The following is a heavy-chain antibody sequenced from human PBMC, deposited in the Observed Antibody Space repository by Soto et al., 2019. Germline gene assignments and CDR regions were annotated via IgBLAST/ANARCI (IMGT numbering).Heavy chain of an antibody. CDR1: GYTFTSYG. J-gene: IGHJ4*02. D-gene: IGHD3-10*01. CDR3: ARAGMGITMVRGVTTFDY. CDR2: ISAYNGNT. Sequence: ASVKVSCKASGYTFTSYGISWVRQAPGQGLEWMGWISAYNGNTNYAQKLQGRVTMTTDTSTSTAYMELRSLRSDDTAVYYCARAGMGITMVRGVTTFDYWGQGTLVTVSS. V-gene: IGHV1-18*01.